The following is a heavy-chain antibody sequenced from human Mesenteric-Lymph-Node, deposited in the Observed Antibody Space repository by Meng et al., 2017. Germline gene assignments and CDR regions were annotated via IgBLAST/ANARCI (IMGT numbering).Heavy chain of an antibody. D-gene: IGHD1-14*01. CDR3: ARDPTGGEDHQRV. Sequence: GLLQGSGAGLCKTSGTLSPTCAVSGGPISSSNWWSWVRQPPGKGLEWIGKIYHSGITIYNPSLKSRVTMSVDNSKNQFSLKLNSMTAADTAVYYCARDPTGGEDHQRVWGQGTLVTVSS. CDR1: GGPISSSNW. CDR2: IYHSGIT. V-gene: IGHV4-4*02. J-gene: IGHJ4*02.